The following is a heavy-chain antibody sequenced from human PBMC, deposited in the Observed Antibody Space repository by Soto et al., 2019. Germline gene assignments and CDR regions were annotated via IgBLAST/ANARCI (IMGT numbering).Heavy chain of an antibody. CDR2: IYYSGST. CDR1: GGSISSSSYY. Sequence: PSETLSLTCTVSGGSISSSSYYWGWIRQPPGKGLEWMGSIYYSGSTYYNPSLKSRVTISVDTSKNQFSLKLSSVTAADTAVYYCASPKIAFYNWFDPWGQGTLVTVSS. CDR3: ASPKIAFYNWFDP. J-gene: IGHJ5*02. V-gene: IGHV4-39*01. D-gene: IGHD3-3*02.